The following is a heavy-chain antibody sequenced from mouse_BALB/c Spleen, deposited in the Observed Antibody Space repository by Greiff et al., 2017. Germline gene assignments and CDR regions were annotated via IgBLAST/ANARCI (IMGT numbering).Heavy chain of an antibody. J-gene: IGHJ4*01. Sequence: EVKLVESGGGLVKPGGSLKLSCAASGFTFSSYAMSWVRQSPEKRLEWVAEISSGGGSTYYPDTVKGRFTISRDNAKNTLYLQMSSLKSEDTAMYYCARQGLRWAMDYWGQGTSVTVSS. CDR1: GFTFSSYA. CDR3: ARQGLRWAMDY. V-gene: IGHV5-12-1*01. D-gene: IGHD2-4*01. CDR2: ISSGGGST.